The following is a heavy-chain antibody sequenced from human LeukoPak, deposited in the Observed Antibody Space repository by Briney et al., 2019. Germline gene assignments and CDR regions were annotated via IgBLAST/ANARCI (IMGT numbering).Heavy chain of an antibody. J-gene: IGHJ4*02. CDR1: GFTFTTYW. CDR3: AKVAKYYYGSETYYFFEH. CDR2: IKQDGTEK. D-gene: IGHD3-10*01. Sequence: GESLRLSCAASGFTFTTYWMSWVRQAPGKGLEWVANIKQDGTEKYYVDSVKGRFTISRDNAKNSLYLQMNSLRVEDTAVYYCAKVAKYYYGSETYYFFEHWGQGTQVTASS. V-gene: IGHV3-7*01.